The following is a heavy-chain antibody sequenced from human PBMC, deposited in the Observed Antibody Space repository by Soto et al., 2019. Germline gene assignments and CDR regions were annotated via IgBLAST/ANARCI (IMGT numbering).Heavy chain of an antibody. V-gene: IGHV3-11*05. CDR3: ARGGGYDYYYYGMDV. CDR2: ISSSSSYT. Sequence: GGSLRLSCAASGFTFSDYYMSWIRQAPGKGLEWVSYISSSSSYTNYADSVKGRFTISRDNAKNSLYLQMNSLRAEDTAVYYCARGGGYDYYYYGMDVWGQGTTVTVSS. D-gene: IGHD5-12*01. CDR1: GFTFSDYY. J-gene: IGHJ6*02.